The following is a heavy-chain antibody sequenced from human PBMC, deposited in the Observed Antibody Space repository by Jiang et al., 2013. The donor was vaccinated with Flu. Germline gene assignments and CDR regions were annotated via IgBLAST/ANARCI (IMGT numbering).Heavy chain of an antibody. J-gene: IGHJ4*02. CDR3: AKDISVAGVGLDY. D-gene: IGHD6-19*01. V-gene: IGHV3-9*01. Sequence: SVRGRFTISRDNAKESLFLQMDSLRAEDTAVYYCAKDISVAGVGLDYWGQGTLVTVSS.